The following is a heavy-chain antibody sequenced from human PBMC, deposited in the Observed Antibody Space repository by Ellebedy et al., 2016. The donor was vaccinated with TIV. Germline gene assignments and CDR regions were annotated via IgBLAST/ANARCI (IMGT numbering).Heavy chain of an antibody. J-gene: IGHJ3*02. CDR2: MYYSGST. CDR3: AREGIAVAGYGALEI. V-gene: IGHV4-4*07. Sequence: MPSETLSLTCTVSGDSTSGYYWSWIRQPAGKGLEWIGRMYYSGSTNHNPSLKSGVPMSVETSKNQFSLKLRSVTAAETAVYYCAREGIAVAGYGALEIWGQGTMVTVSS. CDR1: GDSTSGYY. D-gene: IGHD6-19*01.